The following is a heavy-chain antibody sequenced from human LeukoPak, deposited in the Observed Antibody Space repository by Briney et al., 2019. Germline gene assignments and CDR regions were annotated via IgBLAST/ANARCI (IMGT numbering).Heavy chain of an antibody. CDR3: AKEGRVVAATQSSPDY. D-gene: IGHD2-15*01. CDR1: GFTFSSYG. V-gene: IGHV3-30*18. Sequence: GRSLRLSCAASGFTFSSYGMHWVRQAPGEGLEWVAVISYDGSNKYYADSVKGRFTISRDNSKNTLYLQMNSLRAEDTAVYYCAKEGRVVAATQSSPDYWGQGTLVTVSS. CDR2: ISYDGSNK. J-gene: IGHJ4*02.